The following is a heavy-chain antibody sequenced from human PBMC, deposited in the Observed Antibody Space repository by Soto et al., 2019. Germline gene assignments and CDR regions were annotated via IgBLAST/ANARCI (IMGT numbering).Heavy chain of an antibody. D-gene: IGHD3-10*01. CDR1: GGSISSYY. Sequence: QVQLQESGPGLVKPSETLSLTCTVSGGSISSYYWSWIRQPPGKGLEWIGYIYYSGSTNYNPSLKSRFTTSVATSKNQSSLKLSSVTAADTAGYYCARTYGSGSYHDAFDIWGQGTMVTVSS. J-gene: IGHJ3*02. CDR2: IYYSGST. V-gene: IGHV4-59*01. CDR3: ARTYGSGSYHDAFDI.